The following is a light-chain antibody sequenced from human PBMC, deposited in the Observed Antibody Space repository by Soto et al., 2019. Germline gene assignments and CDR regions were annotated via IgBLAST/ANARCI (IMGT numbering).Light chain of an antibody. Sequence: EIVMTQSPATLSVSPGDRATLSCRASQSVNTELAWYQQKVGQAPRLLITDASTRASGIPARFSGSGSGTEFTLTISSLQSEDFATYYCKQYKNWFPFTFGGGTKVEIK. CDR1: QSVNTE. CDR2: DAS. J-gene: IGKJ4*02. CDR3: KQYKNWFPFT. V-gene: IGKV3-15*01.